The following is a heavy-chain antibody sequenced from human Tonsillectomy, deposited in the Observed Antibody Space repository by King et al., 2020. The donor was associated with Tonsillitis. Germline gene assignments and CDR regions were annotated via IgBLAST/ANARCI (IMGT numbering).Heavy chain of an antibody. D-gene: IGHD3-3*01. CDR2: ISGGDGST. CDR1: GFTFRSYA. Sequence: VQLLDSGGGLVQPGGSLRLSCAASGFTFRSYAMSWVRQAPGKGLEWVSTISGGDGSTYYADSVKDRFTISRDNSKNTRYLQMNSLRVEDTAVYYCAKGYDFWSGYYAFGIWGQGTMVTVSS. CDR3: AKGYDFWSGYYAFGI. V-gene: IGHV3-23*01. J-gene: IGHJ3*02.